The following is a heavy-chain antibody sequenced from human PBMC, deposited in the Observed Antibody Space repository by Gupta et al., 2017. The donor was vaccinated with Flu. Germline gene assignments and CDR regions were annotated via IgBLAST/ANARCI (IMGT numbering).Heavy chain of an antibody. D-gene: IGHD6-6*01. Sequence: VRQAPGQGLEWMGGIIPIFGTANYAQKFQGRVTITADKSTSTAYMELSSLRSEDTAVYYCARDGENSSSLDYWGQGTLVTVSS. J-gene: IGHJ4*02. V-gene: IGHV1-69*06. CDR3: ARDGENSSSLDY. CDR2: IIPIFGTA.